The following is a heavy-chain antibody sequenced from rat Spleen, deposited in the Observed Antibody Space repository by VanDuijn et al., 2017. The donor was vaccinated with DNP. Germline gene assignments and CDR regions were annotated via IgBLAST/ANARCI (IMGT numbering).Heavy chain of an antibody. CDR2: ILYDGSRT. J-gene: IGHJ3*01. D-gene: IGHD1-10*01. CDR1: GVTFGDFN. CDR3: ASLNNYNWFAY. V-gene: IGHV5-7*01. Sequence: EVQLVESGGGLVQPGRSMKLSCAAAGVTFGDFNMAWVRQLPERGLEWVATILYDGSRTYYRDSVKGRFTISRDNAKSTLYLQMDSLRSEDTATYYCASLNNYNWFAYWGQGTLVTVSS.